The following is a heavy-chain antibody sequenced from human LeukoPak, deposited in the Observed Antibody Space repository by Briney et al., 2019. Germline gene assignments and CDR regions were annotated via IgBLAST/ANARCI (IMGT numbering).Heavy chain of an antibody. CDR1: GVSISSGSYY. Sequence: SQTLSLTCTVSGVSISSGSYYWSWIRQPAGQGLEWIGRIYTSGSTNYNPSLKSLVTISVDTSKNQFSLKLSSVTAADTALYYCARETDDSSGYSYPYYYYGMDVWGQGTTVTVSS. V-gene: IGHV4-61*02. CDR2: IYTSGST. CDR3: ARETDDSSGYSYPYYYYGMDV. J-gene: IGHJ6*02. D-gene: IGHD3-22*01.